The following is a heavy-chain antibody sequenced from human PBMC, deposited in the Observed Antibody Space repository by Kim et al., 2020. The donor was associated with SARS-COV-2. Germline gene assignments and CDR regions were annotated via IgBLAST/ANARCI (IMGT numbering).Heavy chain of an antibody. J-gene: IGHJ6*02. Sequence: KFQGRVTMTRDTSKSTVYMELSSLRSEDTAVYYCARSPRAGAYYSYGMDVWGQGTTVTVSS. D-gene: IGHD1-26*01. V-gene: IGHV1-46*01. CDR3: ARSPRAGAYYSYGMDV.